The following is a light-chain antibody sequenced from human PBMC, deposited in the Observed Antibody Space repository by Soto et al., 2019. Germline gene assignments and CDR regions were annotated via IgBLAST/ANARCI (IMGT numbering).Light chain of an antibody. V-gene: IGLV2-14*01. CDR3: SSYTSFSSRV. J-gene: IGLJ1*01. Sequence: QSALTQPASVSGSPGQSITISCTGTSRDVGGYNYVSWYQQHPGKAPQLMIYEVSNRPSGVSNRFSGSKSGNTASLTISGLQAEDEADYYCSSYTSFSSRVFGTGTKVTVL. CDR1: SRDVGGYNY. CDR2: EVS.